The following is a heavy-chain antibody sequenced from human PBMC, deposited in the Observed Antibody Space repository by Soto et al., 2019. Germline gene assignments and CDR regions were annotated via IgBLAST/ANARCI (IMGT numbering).Heavy chain of an antibody. J-gene: IGHJ3*02. D-gene: IGHD3-9*01. Sequence: QVQLQESGPRLVKPSETLSLTCTVSGGSISHFYWSWIRQPPGKGLDWLGYIYASGSTNYNPSLKSRVTVSMDTSKDNSSLNLCSVTAADTAVYFCADSYYAILTGHCAFDIWGHGKMVTVSS. CDR3: ADSYYAILTGHCAFDI. CDR2: IYASGST. V-gene: IGHV4-4*09. CDR1: GGSISHFY.